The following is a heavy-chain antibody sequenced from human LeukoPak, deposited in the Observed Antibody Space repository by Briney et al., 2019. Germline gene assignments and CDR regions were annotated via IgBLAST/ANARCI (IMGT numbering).Heavy chain of an antibody. J-gene: IGHJ4*02. D-gene: IGHD6-13*01. V-gene: IGHV3-66*01. CDR1: GFSVSSKH. CDR3: ARVSAMMYSSSWYFDY. CDR2: IYSGGST. Sequence: GGSLRLSCAASGFSVSSKHMYWVRQAPGKGLELVSVIYSGGSTYYADSVKGRFTISRDNSKNTLYGQMNSLRAEDTAVYYCARVSAMMYSSSWYFDYWGQGTLVTVSS.